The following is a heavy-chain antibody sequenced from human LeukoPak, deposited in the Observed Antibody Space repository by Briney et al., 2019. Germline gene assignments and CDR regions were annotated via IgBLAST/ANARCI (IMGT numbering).Heavy chain of an antibody. CDR1: GGSINSYY. J-gene: IGHJ3*02. CDR3: VRHPSAGRPAFDI. CDR2: IYYSGST. V-gene: IGHV4-59*08. Sequence: SETLSLTCTVSGGSINSYYWSWIRQPPGKGLEWIGYIYYSGSTNYNPSLKSRVTISVDTSNNKFSLKLTSLTAADTAVYCCVRHPSAGRPAFDIWGQGTMVTVSS. D-gene: IGHD2-15*01.